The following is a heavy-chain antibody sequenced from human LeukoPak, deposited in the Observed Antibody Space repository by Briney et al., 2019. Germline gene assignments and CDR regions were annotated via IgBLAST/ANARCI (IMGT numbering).Heavy chain of an antibody. V-gene: IGHV3-23*01. D-gene: IGHD2-2*01. Sequence: GGSLRLSCAASGFTFSSYAMSWVRQAPGKGLEWVSAISGSGGSTYYADSVKGRFTISRDNSKNTLYLQMNSLRAEDTAVYYCAKSSVVVPAAPWDYWGQGTLVTVS. CDR2: ISGSGGST. J-gene: IGHJ4*02. CDR1: GFTFSSYA. CDR3: AKSSVVVPAAPWDY.